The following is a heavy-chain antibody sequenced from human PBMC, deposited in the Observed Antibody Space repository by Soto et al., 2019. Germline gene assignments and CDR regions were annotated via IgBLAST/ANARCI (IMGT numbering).Heavy chain of an antibody. Sequence: PSETLSLTCTVSGGSINNYYYSWIRQPPGKGLEWIGYIFYSGNTNSNPSLKSRLTISVDTSKNQFSLKLSSLIAADTAVYYCESGFGLEVWGQGSTVTV. J-gene: IGHJ6*01. V-gene: IGHV4-59*01. CDR1: GGSINNYY. CDR2: IFYSGNT. CDR3: ESGFGLEV.